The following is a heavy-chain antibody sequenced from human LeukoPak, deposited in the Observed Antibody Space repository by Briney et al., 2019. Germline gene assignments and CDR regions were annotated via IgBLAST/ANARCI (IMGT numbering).Heavy chain of an antibody. V-gene: IGHV1-18*01. J-gene: IGHJ4*02. CDR3: ARDHYGSGSYYIPTYYFDY. CDR1: GYTFTSYG. Sequence: ASVKVSCKASGYTFTSYGISWVRQAPGQGLGWMGWISAYNGNTNYAQKLQGRVTMTTDTSTSTAYMELRSLRSDDTAVYYCARDHYGSGSYYIPTYYFDYWGQGTLVTVSS. CDR2: ISAYNGNT. D-gene: IGHD3-10*01.